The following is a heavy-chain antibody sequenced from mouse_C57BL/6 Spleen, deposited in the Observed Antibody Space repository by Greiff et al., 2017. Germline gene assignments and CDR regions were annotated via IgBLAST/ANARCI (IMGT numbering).Heavy chain of an antibody. V-gene: IGHV1-62-2*01. CDR3: ARRDDYDGYYFDY. CDR1: GYTFTEYT. CDR2: FYPGSGSI. D-gene: IGHD2-12*01. Sequence: VQLQQSGAELVKPGASVKLSCKASGYTFTEYTIHWVKQRSGQGLEWIGWFYPGSGSIKYNEKFKSKATLTVDKPSSTAYMQLSSLTSEDSAVYYCARRDDYDGYYFDYWGQGTTLTVSS. J-gene: IGHJ2*01.